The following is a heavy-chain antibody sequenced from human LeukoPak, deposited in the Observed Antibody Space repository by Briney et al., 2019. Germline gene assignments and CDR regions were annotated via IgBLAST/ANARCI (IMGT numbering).Heavy chain of an antibody. D-gene: IGHD2-2*01. CDR1: GGTFSSYD. CDR2: IMPISGTA. V-gene: IGHV1-69*06. CDR3: ASGRTDIVVVPATLRNYYFDY. J-gene: IGHJ4*02. Sequence: GASVKVSCKASGGTFSSYDISWVRQAPGQGLEWMGGIMPISGTANYAQKFQGRVTITADKPTNTAYMELSSLRSEDTAVYYCASGRTDIVVVPATLRNYYFDYRGQGTLVTVSS.